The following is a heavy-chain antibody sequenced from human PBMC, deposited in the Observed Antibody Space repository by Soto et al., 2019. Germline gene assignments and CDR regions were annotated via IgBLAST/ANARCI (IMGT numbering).Heavy chain of an antibody. CDR2: INPNSGST. CDR3: ARGYCSCGSCYSDDAFDI. V-gene: IGHV1-2*04. J-gene: IGHJ3*02. D-gene: IGHD2-15*01. Sequence: KVSCKASGYTFTGYYMHWVRQAPGQGLEWMGWINPNSGSTNYAQKFQGWVTMTRDTSISTAYMELSRLRSDDTAVYYCARGYCSCGSCYSDDAFDIWGQGTMVTVSS. CDR1: GYTFTGYY.